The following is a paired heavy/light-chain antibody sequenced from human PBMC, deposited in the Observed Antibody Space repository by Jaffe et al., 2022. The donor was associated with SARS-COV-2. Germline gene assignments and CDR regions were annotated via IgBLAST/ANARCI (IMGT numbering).Heavy chain of an antibody. CDR2: INYSGNT. V-gene: IGHV4-59*01. CDR3: ARDVWSWGSRTFDV. Sequence: QVRLQESGPGLVKPSETLSLTCNVSPGSITSFSWNWIRQSPGKGLEWIAFINYSGNTHYNPSLKSRVTVSIDTSRSQFSLDLTSVTAADTAVYYCARDVWSWGSRTFDVWGQGTVVTVSS. D-gene: IGHD7-27*01. J-gene: IGHJ3*01. CDR1: PGSITSFS.
Light chain of an antibody. Sequence: QPALTQPPSASGSPGQSVTISCTGTSSDIGGYKYVSWYQQHPGKAPKLIIYEVNKRPSGVPDRFSGSKSGNTASLTVSGLQAEDDAVFYCSSYATTDNVVFGGGTKLTVL. J-gene: IGLJ2*01. CDR2: EVN. CDR3: SSYATTDNVV. V-gene: IGLV2-8*01. CDR1: SSDIGGYKY.